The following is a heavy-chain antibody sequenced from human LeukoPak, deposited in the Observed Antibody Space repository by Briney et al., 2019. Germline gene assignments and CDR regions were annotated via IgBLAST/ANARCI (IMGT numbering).Heavy chain of an antibody. Sequence: SETLSLTCTVSGGSISSSSYYWGWIRQPPGKGLEWIGSIYYSGSTYYNPSLKSRVTISVDTSKNQFSLKLSSVTAADTAVYYCASHARKLYYYYYGMDVWGQGTTVTVSS. CDR3: ASHARKLYYYYYGMDV. CDR2: IYYSGST. CDR1: GGSISSSSYY. V-gene: IGHV4-39*07. J-gene: IGHJ6*02. D-gene: IGHD2-8*01.